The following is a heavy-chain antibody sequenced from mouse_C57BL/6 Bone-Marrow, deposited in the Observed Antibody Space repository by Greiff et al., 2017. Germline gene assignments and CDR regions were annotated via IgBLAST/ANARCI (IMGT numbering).Heavy chain of an antibody. Sequence: VKLQQSGAELMQPGASVKLSCKATGYTFTGYWIEWVKQRPGNGLEWIGEILPGSGSTNYHEKFKGKATFTAATSSNTAYMQLSRLTTEDSAIYYCARERLDYYGSSDGFDYWGQGTTLTVSS. CDR1: GYTFTGYW. V-gene: IGHV1-9*01. J-gene: IGHJ2*01. CDR2: ILPGSGST. D-gene: IGHD1-1*01. CDR3: ARERLDYYGSSDGFDY.